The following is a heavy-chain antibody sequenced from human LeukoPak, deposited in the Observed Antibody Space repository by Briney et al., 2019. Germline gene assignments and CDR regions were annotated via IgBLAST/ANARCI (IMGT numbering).Heavy chain of an antibody. D-gene: IGHD1-26*01. J-gene: IGHJ4*02. Sequence: SQTLSLTCAISGDSVSSKSTAWNWIRQSPSRGLEWLGRTYYRSKWYNDYAVSVKSRITINPDISKNQFSLQLNSVTPEDTAVYYCARESYGLYSGSYGSLDYWGQGTLVTVSS. CDR2: TYYRSKWYN. V-gene: IGHV6-1*01. CDR1: GDSVSSKSTA. CDR3: ARESYGLYSGSYGSLDY.